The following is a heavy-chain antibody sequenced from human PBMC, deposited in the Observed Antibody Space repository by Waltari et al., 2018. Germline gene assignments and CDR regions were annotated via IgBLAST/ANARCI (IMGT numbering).Heavy chain of an antibody. V-gene: IGHV3-21*01. CDR1: GGSISSSS. CDR2: ISSSSSYI. Sequence: LQLQESGPGLVKPSETLSLTCTVSGGSISSSSYYWGWISQPPGKGLEWVSSISSSSSYIYYADSVKGRFTISRDNAKNSLYLQMNSLRAEDTAVYYCARGAHRIAVAGTGNWFDPWGQGTLVTVSS. CDR3: ARGAHRIAVAGTGNWFDP. J-gene: IGHJ5*02. D-gene: IGHD6-19*01.